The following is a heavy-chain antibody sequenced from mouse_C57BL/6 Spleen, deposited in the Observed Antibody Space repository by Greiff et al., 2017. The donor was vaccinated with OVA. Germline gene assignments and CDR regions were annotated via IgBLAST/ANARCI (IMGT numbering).Heavy chain of an antibody. D-gene: IGHD1-1*01. J-gene: IGHJ1*03. V-gene: IGHV1-64*01. CDR1: GYTFTSYW. CDR3: ARPLYYGSSPYWYFDV. Sequence: QVQLQQPGAELVKPGASVKLSCKASGYTFTSYWMHWVKQRPGQGLEWIGMIHPNSGSTNYNEKFKSKATLTVDKSSSTAYMQLSSLTSEDSAVYYCARPLYYGSSPYWYFDVWGTGTTVTVSS. CDR2: IHPNSGST.